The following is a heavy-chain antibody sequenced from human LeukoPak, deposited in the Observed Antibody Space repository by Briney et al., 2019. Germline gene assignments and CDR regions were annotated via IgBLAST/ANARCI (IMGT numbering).Heavy chain of an antibody. J-gene: IGHJ6*02. CDR2: IFTSGST. D-gene: IGHD4-23*01. Sequence: PSETLSLTCSVSGGSISGYHWSWIRQPAGKGLEWIGRIFTSGSTSYNPSLKSRVTMSVDTSKNQFSLKLNSVIAADTAVYYCARDPGGAVISPDYYYGMDVWGQGTAVTVSS. V-gene: IGHV4-4*07. CDR3: ARDPGGAVISPDYYYGMDV. CDR1: GGSISGYH.